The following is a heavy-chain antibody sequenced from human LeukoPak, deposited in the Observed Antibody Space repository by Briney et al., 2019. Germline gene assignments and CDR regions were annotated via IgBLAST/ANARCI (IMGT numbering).Heavy chain of an antibody. D-gene: IGHD3-22*01. J-gene: IGHJ4*02. CDR2: IEKDGSKK. Sequence: GGSPRHSCAASRYTFSGDRMSWVRQALRGRLEWVANIEKDGSKKNYADSVKGRFTISRDNAKNSLFLQMNSLRDEDTAVYYCATNSDYRFEYWGQGTLVTVSS. CDR1: RYTFSGDR. V-gene: IGHV3-7*02. CDR3: ATNSDYRFEY.